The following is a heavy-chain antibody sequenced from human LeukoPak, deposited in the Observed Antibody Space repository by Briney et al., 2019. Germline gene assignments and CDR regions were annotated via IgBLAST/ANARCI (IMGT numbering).Heavy chain of an antibody. Sequence: ASVKVSCKASGYTFTSYDINWVRQATGQGLEWMGWINPNSGGTNYAQKFQGRVTMTRGTSISTAYMELSRLRSDDTAVYYCARGLIGTPQVVDYWGQGTLVTVSS. J-gene: IGHJ4*02. CDR3: ARGLIGTPQVVDY. CDR2: INPNSGGT. V-gene: IGHV1-2*02. D-gene: IGHD3-22*01. CDR1: GYTFTSYD.